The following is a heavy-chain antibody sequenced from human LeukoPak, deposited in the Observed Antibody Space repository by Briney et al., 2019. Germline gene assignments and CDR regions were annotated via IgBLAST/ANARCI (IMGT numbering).Heavy chain of an antibody. D-gene: IGHD3-10*01. CDR1: GGSISSSSYY. CDR2: IYYSGST. Sequence: SETLSLTCTVSGGSISSSSYYWGWIRQPPGKGLEWIGSIYYSGSTYYNPSLKSRVTISVDTSKNQFSLKLSSVTAADTAVYYCASRRRVYFYASGSHDYWGQGTLVTVSS. CDR3: ASRRRVYFYASGSHDY. J-gene: IGHJ4*02. V-gene: IGHV4-39*07.